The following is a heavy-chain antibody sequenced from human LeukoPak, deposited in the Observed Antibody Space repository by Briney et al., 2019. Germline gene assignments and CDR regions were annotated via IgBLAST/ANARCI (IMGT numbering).Heavy chain of an antibody. CDR1: SGSISSYY. Sequence: PSETLSLTCTVSSGSISSYYWNWIRQPPGKGLEWIGYIYYSGSTSYSPSLKSRVTISVDTSENQFSLNLSSVTAADTAVYYCARALGSSGSPGYWGQGTLVTVSS. CDR3: ARALGSSGSPGY. CDR2: IYYSGST. J-gene: IGHJ4*02. D-gene: IGHD3-22*01. V-gene: IGHV4-59*01.